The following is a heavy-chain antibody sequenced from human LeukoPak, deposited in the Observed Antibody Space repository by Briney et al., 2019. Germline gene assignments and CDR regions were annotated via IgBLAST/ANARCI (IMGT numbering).Heavy chain of an antibody. D-gene: IGHD4-17*01. CDR3: ARSMTAVTDFDY. V-gene: IGHV3-23*01. CDR2: ISGSGDST. CDR1: GFTFSSYV. J-gene: IGHJ4*02. Sequence: PGGSLRLSCAASGFTFSSYVMSWVRQAPGKGLEWVSTISGSGDSTYYADSVKGRFTISRDNSKNTLYLQMNSLRAEDTAVYYCARSMTAVTDFDYWGQGTLVTVSS.